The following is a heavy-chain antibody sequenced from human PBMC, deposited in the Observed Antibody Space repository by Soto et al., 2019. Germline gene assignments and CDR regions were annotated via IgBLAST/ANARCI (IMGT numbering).Heavy chain of an antibody. CDR3: ARTRSIAAAGTATYYYYGMDV. CDR1: GGSISSGGYY. CDR2: IYYSGST. Sequence: SETLSLTCTVSGGSISSGGYYWSWIRQHPGKGLEWIGYIYYSGSTYYNPSLKSRVTISVDTSKNQFSLKLSSVTAADTAVYYCARTRSIAAAGTATYYYYGMDVWGQGTTVTVSS. D-gene: IGHD6-13*01. J-gene: IGHJ6*02. V-gene: IGHV4-31*03.